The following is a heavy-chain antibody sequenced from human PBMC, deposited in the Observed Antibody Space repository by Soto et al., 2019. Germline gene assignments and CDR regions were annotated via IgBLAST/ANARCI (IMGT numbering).Heavy chain of an antibody. J-gene: IGHJ6*03. Sequence: QLQLQESGPGLVKPSETLSLTCTVSGGSISSSSYYWGWIRQPPGKGLEWIGTIYYSGSTYYNPSLKSRVTISVDTSKNQFSLKLSSVTAADTAVYYCPRPGKGFYYYYYMDVWGKGTTVTVSS. CDR1: GGSISSSSYY. D-gene: IGHD1-26*01. V-gene: IGHV4-39*01. CDR2: IYYSGST. CDR3: PRPGKGFYYYYYMDV.